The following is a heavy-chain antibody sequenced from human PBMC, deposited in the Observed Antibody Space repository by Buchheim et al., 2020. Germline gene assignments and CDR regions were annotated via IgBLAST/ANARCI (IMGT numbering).Heavy chain of an antibody. D-gene: IGHD6-13*01. CDR2: INSDGRLT. Sequence: EVQLVESGGDLVQPGGSLRLSCAASRFSFSSYWMHWVRQAPGKGLVWVARINSDGRLTNYADSVKGRFTISRDNGKKTLYLQMNGLRAEDTAVYYCAAEPDSSWFDPWGQGTL. V-gene: IGHV3-74*01. J-gene: IGHJ5*02. CDR3: AAEPDSSWFDP. CDR1: RFSFSSYW.